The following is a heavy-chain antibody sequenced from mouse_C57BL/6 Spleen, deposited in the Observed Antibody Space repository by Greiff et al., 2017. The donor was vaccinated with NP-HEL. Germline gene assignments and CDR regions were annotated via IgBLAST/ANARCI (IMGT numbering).Heavy chain of an antibody. CDR1: GFTFSSYA. CDR3: ALYYYGSYAMDY. Sequence: VQLQQSGGGLVKPGGSLKLSCAASGFTFSSYAMSWVRQTPEKRLEWVATISDGGSYTYYPDNVKGRFTISRDNAKNNLYLQMSHLKSEDTAMYYCALYYYGSYAMDYWGQGTSVTVSS. D-gene: IGHD1-1*01. CDR2: ISDGGSYT. J-gene: IGHJ4*01. V-gene: IGHV5-4*01.